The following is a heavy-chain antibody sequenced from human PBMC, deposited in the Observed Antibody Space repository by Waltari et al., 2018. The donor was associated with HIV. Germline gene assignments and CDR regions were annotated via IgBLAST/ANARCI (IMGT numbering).Heavy chain of an antibody. V-gene: IGHV4-38-2*02. CDR1: GYSIRRTYY. Sequence: QVQLQESGPGLGKPSETLSLTCTVSGYSIRRTYYWGWIRPPPGQGLEWIGNNHHSGNTYYNPSLKSRVTIAVDTSKNQFSMNLTSLTAADTALYFCAGTLDYGGNSHFYFDLWGRGALVTVSS. D-gene: IGHD4-17*01. CDR2: NHHSGNT. CDR3: AGTLDYGGNSHFYFDL. J-gene: IGHJ2*01.